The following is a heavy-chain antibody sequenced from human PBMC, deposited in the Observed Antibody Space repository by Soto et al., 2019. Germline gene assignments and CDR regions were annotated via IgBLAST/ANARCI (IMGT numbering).Heavy chain of an antibody. J-gene: IGHJ4*02. V-gene: IGHV1-2*02. CDR3: ARSYYYDSEFDY. CDR1: GYTLIDYY. Sequence: ASVKVSCKASGYTLIDYYVHWVRQAPGQGLEWMGWLNPNNGDTNFEQKFRGRVTMTRGTSINTAYMELSGLRSDDAAVYYCARSYYYDSEFDYWGQGTLVTVSS. CDR2: LNPNNGDT. D-gene: IGHD3-22*01.